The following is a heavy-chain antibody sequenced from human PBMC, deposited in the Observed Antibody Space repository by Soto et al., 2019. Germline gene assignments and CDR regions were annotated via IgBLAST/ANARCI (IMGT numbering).Heavy chain of an antibody. J-gene: IGHJ6*02. Sequence: SETLSLTCTVSGGSISSGDYYWSWIRQPPGKGLEWIGYIYHSGTTYYNPPLKSRVTISVDTSKNQFSLRLSSVTAADTAVYYCARHKDCSGGSCNAVGYYYGLDVWGQGTTVTVSS. CDR1: GGSISSGDYY. V-gene: IGHV4-39*01. CDR2: IYHSGTT. CDR3: ARHKDCSGGSCNAVGYYYGLDV. D-gene: IGHD2-15*01.